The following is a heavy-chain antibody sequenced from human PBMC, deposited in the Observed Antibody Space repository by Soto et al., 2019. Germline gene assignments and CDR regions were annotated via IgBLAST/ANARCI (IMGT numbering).Heavy chain of an antibody. Sequence: QKYLVESGGGVVQPGGSLRLSCVASGSIFSGYGMHWVRQAPGKGLEWVAVIWYDGSNKYYADPVKGRFTISSDNSKNMLYLQMDSLRAEDTAVYYCARDGIGGTVFRGFCDYWGQGTLVTVSS. J-gene: IGHJ4*02. CDR1: GSIFSGYG. CDR3: ARDGIGGTVFRGFCDY. CDR2: IWYDGSNK. V-gene: IGHV3-33*01. D-gene: IGHD1-7*01.